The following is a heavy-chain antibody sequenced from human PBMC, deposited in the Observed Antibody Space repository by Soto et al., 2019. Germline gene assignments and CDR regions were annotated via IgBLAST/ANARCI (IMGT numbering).Heavy chain of an antibody. CDR2: MNSDGSGT. Sequence: GGSLRLSCAASGFTFTSYWMHWVRQAPGKGLVWVSRMNSDGSGTSYADSVKGRFTISRDNAKNTVYLQMNSLRAEDTAVYYCAREASCWFDPWGQGALVTVS. CDR1: GFTFTSYW. V-gene: IGHV3-74*01. CDR3: AREASCWFDP. J-gene: IGHJ5*02.